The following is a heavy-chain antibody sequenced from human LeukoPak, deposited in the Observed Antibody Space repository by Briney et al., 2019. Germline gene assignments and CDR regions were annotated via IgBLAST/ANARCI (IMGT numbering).Heavy chain of an antibody. D-gene: IGHD2-15*01. J-gene: IGHJ4*02. CDR2: ISGSGNST. Sequence: GGSLRLSCAASGLTFSGSAMRWVRQAPGKGLEGVSLISGSGNSTYYADSVKGRFTISRDNSNNMLYLQMNSLRAEDTAIYYCAKVLVLVSANRYYFDYWGQGTLVTVSS. V-gene: IGHV3-23*01. CDR3: AKVLVLVSANRYYFDY. CDR1: GLTFSGSA.